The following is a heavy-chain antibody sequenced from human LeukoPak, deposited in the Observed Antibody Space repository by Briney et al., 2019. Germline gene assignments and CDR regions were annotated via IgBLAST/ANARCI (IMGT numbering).Heavy chain of an antibody. CDR2: ISSSSSYI. D-gene: IGHD6-19*01. CDR3: GRNKQPNDSRGDLGY. J-gene: IGHJ4*02. CDR1: GFTFSSYS. Sequence: GGSLRLSCAASGFTFSSYSMNWVRQAPGKGLEWVSSISSSSSYIYYADSVKGRFTNSRDNAKNSLYLQMNSLRAEDTAVYYCGRNKQPNDSRGDLGYWGQGTLVTVSS. V-gene: IGHV3-21*04.